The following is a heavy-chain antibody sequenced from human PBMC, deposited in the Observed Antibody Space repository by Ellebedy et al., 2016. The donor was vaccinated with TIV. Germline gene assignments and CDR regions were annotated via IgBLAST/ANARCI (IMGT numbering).Heavy chain of an antibody. J-gene: IGHJ4*02. V-gene: IGHV5-10-1*01. D-gene: IGHD6-6*01. CDR3: ARCEYSSSYYFDY. CDR1: GYSFTSYW. Sequence: GESLKISCKGSGYSFTSYWISWVRQMPGKGLEWMGRIDPSDSYTNYSPSFQGHVTISADKSISTAYLQWSSLKASDTAMYYCARCEYSSSYYFDYWGQGTLVTVSS. CDR2: IDPSDSYT.